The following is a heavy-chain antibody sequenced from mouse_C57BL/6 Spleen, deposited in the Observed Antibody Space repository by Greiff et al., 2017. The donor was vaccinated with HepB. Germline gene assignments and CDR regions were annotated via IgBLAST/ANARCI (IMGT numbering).Heavy chain of an antibody. D-gene: IGHD4-1*01. V-gene: IGHV1-47*01. CDR2: FHPYNDDT. J-gene: IGHJ1*03. CDR3: ARGRLGRDWYFDV. Sequence: VQLQESGAELVKPGASVKMSCKASGYTFTTYPIEWMKQNHGKSLEWIGNFHPYNDDTKYNEKFKGKATLTVEKSSSTVYLELSRLTSDDSAVYYCARGRLGRDWYFDVWGTGTTVTVSS. CDR1: GYTFTTYP.